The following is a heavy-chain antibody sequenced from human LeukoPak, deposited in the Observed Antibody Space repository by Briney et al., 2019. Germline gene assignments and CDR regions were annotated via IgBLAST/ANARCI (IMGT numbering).Heavy chain of an antibody. J-gene: IGHJ4*02. CDR3: AGRRDSSGSYDF. Sequence: GESLKISCKGSGFSFTNYWIGWVRQMPGKGLEWMGIIFPDDSDTRYSPSFQGQVTISADRSISTAYLQWSSLKASDTAMYYCAGRRDSSGSYDFWGQGTLVTVSS. CDR1: GFSFTNYW. V-gene: IGHV5-51*01. D-gene: IGHD3-22*01. CDR2: IFPDDSDT.